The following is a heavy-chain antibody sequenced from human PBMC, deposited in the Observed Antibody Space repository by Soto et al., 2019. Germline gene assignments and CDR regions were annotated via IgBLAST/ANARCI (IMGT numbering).Heavy chain of an antibody. CDR1: GFSFSNAW. J-gene: IGHJ5*02. CDR3: TTSRNPHVVHH. V-gene: IGHV3-15*07. CDR2: IRSRSATT. D-gene: IGHD3-10*02. Sequence: EVQLVESGGGLVKPGGSLRLSCAASGFSFSNAWMNWVRQAPGKGLEWVGRIRSRSATTDYAAPVKGRFTISRDDSKYAPYLQMNSLKVEDTAVYFCTTSRNPHVVHHWGQGTLVTVSS.